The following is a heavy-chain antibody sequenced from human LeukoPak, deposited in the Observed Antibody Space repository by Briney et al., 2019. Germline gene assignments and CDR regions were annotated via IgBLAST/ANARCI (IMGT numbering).Heavy chain of an antibody. CDR2: ISWNSGNI. V-gene: IGHV3-9*01. J-gene: IGHJ6*02. Sequence: GGSLRLSCADSGFSFDDYTMHWVRQAPGKGLEWVSGISWNSGNIGYADSVRGRFTISRDNAKNSLYLQMNSLRPEDTALYYCANHYGDYYGMDVWGQGTTVIVSS. D-gene: IGHD4-17*01. CDR3: ANHYGDYYGMDV. CDR1: GFSFDDYT.